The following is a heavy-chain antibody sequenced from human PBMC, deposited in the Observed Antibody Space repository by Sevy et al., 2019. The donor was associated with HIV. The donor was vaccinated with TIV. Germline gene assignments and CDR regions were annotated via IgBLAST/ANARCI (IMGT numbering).Heavy chain of an antibody. D-gene: IGHD2-21*01. CDR3: ARDDSALYSYGLDL. CDR2: IYHSGST. CDR1: GGSISSSNW. J-gene: IGHJ6*02. Sequence: SETLSLTCVVSGGSISSSNWWSWVRQPPGKGLEWIGEIYHSGSTNYNQSLESRVSISIDKSKNHFSLKVNSVTAADTAVYYCARDDSALYSYGLDLWGQGTTVTVSS. V-gene: IGHV4-4*02.